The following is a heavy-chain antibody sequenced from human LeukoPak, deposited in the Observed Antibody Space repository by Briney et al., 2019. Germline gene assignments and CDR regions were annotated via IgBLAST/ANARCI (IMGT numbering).Heavy chain of an antibody. J-gene: IGHJ4*02. CDR1: GGTFSSYA. CDR2: IIPIFGTA. CDR3: AAGGPERIPMVRGVVIDY. V-gene: IGHV1-69*01. Sequence: GASVKVSCKASGGTFSSYAISWVRRAPGQGLEWMGGIIPIFGTANYAQKFQGRVTITADESTSTAYMELSSLRSEDTAVYYCAAGGPERIPMVRGVVIDYWGQGTLVTVSS. D-gene: IGHD3-10*01.